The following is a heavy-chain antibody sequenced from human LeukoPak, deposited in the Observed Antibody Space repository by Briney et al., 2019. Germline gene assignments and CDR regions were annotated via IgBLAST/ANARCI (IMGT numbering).Heavy chain of an antibody. CDR1: GFTFSNYA. D-gene: IGHD3-10*01. V-gene: IGHV3-23*01. J-gene: IGHJ6*02. Sequence: GGSLRLSCEASGFTFSNYAMSWVRQAPGKGLEWVSTISDSGGSTYYAGSVKGRFTISRDNSKNTLYLQMDSLRAEDTAIHYCAKVPYSDYGSGRPPFMDVWGHGTTVAVSS. CDR2: ISDSGGST. CDR3: AKVPYSDYGSGRPPFMDV.